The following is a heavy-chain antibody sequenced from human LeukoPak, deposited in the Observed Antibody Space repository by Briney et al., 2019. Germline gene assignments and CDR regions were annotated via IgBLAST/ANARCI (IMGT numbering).Heavy chain of an antibody. Sequence: GASVKVSCKASGYTFTRYDINWVRQATGQGLEWMGWINPNSGGTNYAQKFQGRVTMTRDTSISTAYMELSRLRSDDTAVYYCSPLTSIVVVPASDFVPFDYWGQGTLVTVSS. J-gene: IGHJ4*02. CDR1: GYTFTRYD. D-gene: IGHD2-2*01. CDR2: INPNSGGT. CDR3: SPLTSIVVVPASDFVPFDY. V-gene: IGHV1-2*02.